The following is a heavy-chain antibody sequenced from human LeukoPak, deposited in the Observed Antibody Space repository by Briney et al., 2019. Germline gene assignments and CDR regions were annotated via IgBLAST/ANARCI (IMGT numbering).Heavy chain of an antibody. J-gene: IGHJ3*02. D-gene: IGHD3-22*01. CDR1: GASINGYY. V-gene: IGHV4-34*01. CDR2: INHSGST. Sequence: PSETLSLTCTVSGASINGYYWNWIRQPPGKGLEWIGEINHSGSTNYNPSLKSRVTISVDTSKNQFSLKLSSVTAADTAVYYCAALYYYDSSGYSDAFDIWGQGTMVTVSS. CDR3: AALYYYDSSGYSDAFDI.